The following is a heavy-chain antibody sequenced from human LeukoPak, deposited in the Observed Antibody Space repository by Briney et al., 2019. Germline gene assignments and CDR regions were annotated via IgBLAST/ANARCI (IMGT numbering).Heavy chain of an antibody. V-gene: IGHV3-23*01. D-gene: IGHD6-19*01. J-gene: IGHJ4*02. CDR3: AKDLFPAVAGTADY. CDR1: GFTFSSYA. CDR2: ISGSGGRT. Sequence: GGSLRLSCAASGFTFSSYAMHWVRQAPGKGLEWVSVISGSGGRTYYADSVKGRFTISRDNSKNTLYLQMNSLRAEDTAVYYCAKDLFPAVAGTADYWGQGTLVTVSS.